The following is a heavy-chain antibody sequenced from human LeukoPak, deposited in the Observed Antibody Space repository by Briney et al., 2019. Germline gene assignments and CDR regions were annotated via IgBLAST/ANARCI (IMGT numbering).Heavy chain of an antibody. CDR2: IKQDGSDK. J-gene: IGHJ4*02. D-gene: IGHD6-19*01. V-gene: IGHV3-7*01. Sequence: PGGSLRLSCAASGFTFSNYWMSWVRQAPGKGLEWVANIKQDGSDKYYVDSVKGRFTISRDNAKISLYLQMNSLRAEDTAVYYCARVQGSSGPGIFDYWGQGTLVTVPS. CDR3: ARVQGSSGPGIFDY. CDR1: GFTFSNYW.